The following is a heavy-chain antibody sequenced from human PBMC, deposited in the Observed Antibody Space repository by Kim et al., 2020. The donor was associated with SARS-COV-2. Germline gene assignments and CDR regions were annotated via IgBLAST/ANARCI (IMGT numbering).Heavy chain of an antibody. V-gene: IGHV4-39*01. D-gene: IGHD3-10*01. CDR3: AEVFGSGSSPFDY. CDR2: IYYSGST. J-gene: IGHJ4*02. CDR1: GGSISSSSYY. Sequence: SETLSLTCTVSGGSISSSSYYWGWIRQPPGKGLEWIGSIYYSGSTYYNPSLKSRVTISVDTSKNQFSLKLSSVTAADTAVYYCAEVFGSGSSPFDYWGQGTLVTVSS.